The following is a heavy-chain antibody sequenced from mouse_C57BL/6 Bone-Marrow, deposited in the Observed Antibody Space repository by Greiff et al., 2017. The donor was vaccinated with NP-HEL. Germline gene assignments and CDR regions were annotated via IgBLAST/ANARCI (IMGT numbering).Heavy chain of an antibody. CDR1: GFSLTSYG. D-gene: IGHD2-3*01. J-gene: IGHJ1*03. CDR3: AKIYDGYHWYFDV. CDR2: IWRGGST. V-gene: IGHV2-5*01. Sequence: VKLMESGPGLVQPSQSLSITCTVSGFSLTSYGVHWVRQSPGKGLEWLGVIWRGGSTDYNAAFMSRLSITKDNSKSQVFFKMNSLQADDTAIYYCAKIYDGYHWYFDVWGTGTTVTVSS.